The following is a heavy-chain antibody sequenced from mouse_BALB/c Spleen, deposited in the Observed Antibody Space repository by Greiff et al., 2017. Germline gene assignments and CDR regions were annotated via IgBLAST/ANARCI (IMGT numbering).Heavy chain of an antibody. CDR3: VRNWDVGYYAMDY. J-gene: IGHJ4*01. V-gene: IGHV10-1*02. CDR1: GFTFNTYA. D-gene: IGHD4-1*01. Sequence: EVQLQESGGGLVQPKGSLKLSCAASGFTFNTYAMNWVRQAPGKGLEWVARIRSKSNNYATYYADSVKDRFTISRDDSQSMLYLQMNNLKTEDTAMYYCVRNWDVGYYAMDYWGQGTSVTVSS. CDR2: IRSKSNNYAT.